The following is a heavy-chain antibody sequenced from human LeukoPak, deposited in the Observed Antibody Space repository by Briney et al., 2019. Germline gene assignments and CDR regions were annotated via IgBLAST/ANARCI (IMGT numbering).Heavy chain of an antibody. D-gene: IGHD3-22*01. V-gene: IGHV4-39*07. CDR3: ARGHNYYDSSGHDAFDI. CDR1: GGSINSSSYY. CDR2: LYDSGTT. Sequence: SETLSLTCSVSGGSINSSSYYWGWIRQPPGKGLEWIGSLYDSGTTYYNPSLKSRVTISVDRSKKQFSLRLSSVTAADTAVYYCARGHNYYDSSGHDAFDIWGQGTMVTVSS. J-gene: IGHJ3*02.